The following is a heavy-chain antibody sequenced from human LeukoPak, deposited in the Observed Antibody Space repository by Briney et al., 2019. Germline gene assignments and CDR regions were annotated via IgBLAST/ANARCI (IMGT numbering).Heavy chain of an antibody. CDR3: ARVVVPAARYYYYYYMDV. Sequence: ASVKVSCKASGGTFSSYAISWVRQAPGQGLEWMGGIIPIFGTANYAQKFQGRVTITTDESTSTAYMELSSLRSEDTAVYYCARVVVPAARYYYYYYMDVWGKGTTVTVSS. V-gene: IGHV1-69*05. D-gene: IGHD2-2*01. CDR2: IIPIFGTA. CDR1: GGTFSSYA. J-gene: IGHJ6*03.